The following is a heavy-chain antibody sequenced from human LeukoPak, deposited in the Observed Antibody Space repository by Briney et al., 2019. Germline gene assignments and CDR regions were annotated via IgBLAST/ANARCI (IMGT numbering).Heavy chain of an antibody. CDR3: ARGDGVIMKY. Sequence: GGSLRLSCAGSGDSWMHWVRQVSGKGLVWVSRIKTDGSSTSYADSVKGRFTISNDNAENTLYLQMNSLRAEDTAVYYCARGDGVIMKYWGQGTLVTVSS. CDR1: GDSW. D-gene: IGHD3-10*01. J-gene: IGHJ4*02. V-gene: IGHV3-74*01. CDR2: IKTDGSST.